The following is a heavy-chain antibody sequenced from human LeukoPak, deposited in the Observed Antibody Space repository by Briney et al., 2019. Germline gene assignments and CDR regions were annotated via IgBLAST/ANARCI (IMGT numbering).Heavy chain of an antibody. CDR2: INSDGSST. J-gene: IGHJ4*02. CDR1: GFTFSSYW. Sequence: PGGSLRLSCAASGFTFSSYWMHWVRQAPGKGLVWVSRINSDGSSTSYADSVKGRFTISRDNAKNTLYLQMNSLRAEDTAAYYCARDYYDSSGYYYFDYWGQGTLVTVSS. D-gene: IGHD3-22*01. V-gene: IGHV3-74*01. CDR3: ARDYYDSSGYYYFDY.